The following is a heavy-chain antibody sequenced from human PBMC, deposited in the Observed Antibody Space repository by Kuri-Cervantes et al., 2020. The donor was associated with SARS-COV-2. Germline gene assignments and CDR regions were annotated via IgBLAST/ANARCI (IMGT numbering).Heavy chain of an antibody. CDR1: GFTFSSYS. CDR3: ARGDDYDPDYYYYGMDV. CDR2: ISSSSSYI. Sequence: GESLKISCAASGFTFSSYSMNWVRQAPGKGLEWVSSISSSSSYIYYADSVKGRFTISRDNAKNSLYLQMNSLRAEDTAVYYCARGDDYDPDYYYYGMDVWGQGTTVTVPS. D-gene: IGHD4/OR15-4a*01. V-gene: IGHV3-21*01. J-gene: IGHJ6*02.